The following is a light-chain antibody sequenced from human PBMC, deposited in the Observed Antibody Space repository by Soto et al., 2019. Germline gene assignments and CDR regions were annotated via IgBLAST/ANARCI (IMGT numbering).Light chain of an antibody. CDR1: QDIGTY. CDR2: DAS. J-gene: IGKJ1*01. Sequence: AIRMTQSPSSFSASTGDRVSITCRATQDIGTYLAWYQQIPGKAPKLLIYDASSLESGVPSRFSGSGSGTEFTLTISSLQPDDFATYYCQQYSGYSRTFGQGTKVDIK. V-gene: IGKV1-8*01. CDR3: QQYSGYSRT.